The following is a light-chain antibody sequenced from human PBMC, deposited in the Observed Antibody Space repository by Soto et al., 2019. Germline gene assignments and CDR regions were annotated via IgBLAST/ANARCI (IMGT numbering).Light chain of an antibody. CDR2: YDD. Sequence: QPVLTQPPSVSDAPRQRVSISCSGSSSNIGNNAVNWYQQLPGKAPKLLIYYDDLLPSGVSDRFSGSKSGTSASLAISGLQSEDEADYYCAAWDDSLKGPVFGGGTKLTVL. CDR1: SSNIGNNA. V-gene: IGLV1-36*01. J-gene: IGLJ3*02. CDR3: AAWDDSLKGPV.